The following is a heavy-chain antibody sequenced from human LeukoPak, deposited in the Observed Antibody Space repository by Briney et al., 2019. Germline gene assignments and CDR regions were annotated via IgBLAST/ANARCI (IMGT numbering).Heavy chain of an antibody. CDR3: ARGVRPSSSWSNNWFDP. D-gene: IGHD6-13*01. CDR2: IYYSGST. V-gene: IGHV4-30-4*01. CDR1: GGSISSGDYY. J-gene: IGHJ5*02. Sequence: PSQTLSLTCTVSGGSISSGDYYGSWIRQPPGKGLEWIGYIYYSGSTYYNPSLKSRVTISVDTSKNQFSLKLSSVTAADTAVYYCARGVRPSSSWSNNWFDPWGQGTLVTVSP.